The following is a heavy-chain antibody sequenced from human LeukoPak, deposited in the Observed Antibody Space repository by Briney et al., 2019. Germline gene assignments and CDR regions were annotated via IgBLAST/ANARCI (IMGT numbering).Heavy chain of an antibody. D-gene: IGHD5/OR15-5a*01. CDR2: ISNDDRNI. V-gene: IGHV3-74*01. Sequence: PGGSLRLSFEASGFTFSIYWMHWVRQAPGKGLEWISRISNDDRNIRYADSVKGRFTISRDTAKNTLYLQMNSLRAEDTAMYYCARENLESTVPMQYWGQGTLVTVSS. J-gene: IGHJ4*02. CDR1: GFTFSIYW. CDR3: ARENLESTVPMQY.